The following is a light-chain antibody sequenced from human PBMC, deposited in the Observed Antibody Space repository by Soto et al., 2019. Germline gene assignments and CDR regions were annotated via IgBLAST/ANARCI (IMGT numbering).Light chain of an antibody. CDR1: QSVSSSY. Sequence: EIVLTQSPGTLSLSPGERATLSCRASQSVSSSYLAWYQQKPGQAPRLLIYGTSSRATDIPDRFSGSGSGTDFTLTISRLEPEDFAVYYCQPYGSSLFTFGPGTKVDIK. J-gene: IGKJ3*01. V-gene: IGKV3-20*01. CDR3: QPYGSSLFT. CDR2: GTS.